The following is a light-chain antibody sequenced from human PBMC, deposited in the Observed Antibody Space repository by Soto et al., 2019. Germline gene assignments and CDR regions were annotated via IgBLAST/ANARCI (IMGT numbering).Light chain of an antibody. CDR2: EVS. J-gene: IGLJ2*01. Sequence: QSALTQPPSASGSPGQSVTISCTGTSSDVGGYNYVSWYQQHPGKAPKLMIYEVSKRPSGVPDRFSGSKSGNTASLTVSGLPAEDEADYYCSSYAGGNNLVFGGGTKLTVL. CDR3: SSYAGGNNLV. V-gene: IGLV2-8*01. CDR1: SSDVGGYNY.